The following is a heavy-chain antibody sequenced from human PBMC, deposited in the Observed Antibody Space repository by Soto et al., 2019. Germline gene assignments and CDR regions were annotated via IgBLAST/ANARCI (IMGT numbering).Heavy chain of an antibody. V-gene: IGHV1-18*04. CDR3: ARVDYYDSSGYYGY. D-gene: IGHD3-22*01. Sequence: QVQLVQSGAEVKKPGASVKVSCKASGYTFTIYGISWVRQAPGQGLEWMGWISGYNGNTDYAQNLQDRVTLTTDASTSSVYMQLRSLRSDDTAVYYCARVDYYDSSGYYGYWGQGTLITVCS. J-gene: IGHJ4*02. CDR2: ISGYNGNT. CDR1: GYTFTIYG.